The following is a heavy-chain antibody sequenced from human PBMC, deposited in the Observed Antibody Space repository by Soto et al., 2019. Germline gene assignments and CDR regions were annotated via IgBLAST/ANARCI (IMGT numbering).Heavy chain of an antibody. CDR1: GFSLSTSGVG. Sequence: PTLVNPTQTLTLTCTFSGFSLSTSGVGVGWIRQPPGKALEWLALIYWDDDKRYSPSLKSRLTITKDTSKNQVVLTMTNMDPVDTATYYCAHRREVTMVRAVIKHYFEFWGHGTLVTVSS. CDR2: IYWDDDK. D-gene: IGHD3-10*01. J-gene: IGHJ4*01. CDR3: AHRREVTMVRAVIKHYFEF. V-gene: IGHV2-5*02.